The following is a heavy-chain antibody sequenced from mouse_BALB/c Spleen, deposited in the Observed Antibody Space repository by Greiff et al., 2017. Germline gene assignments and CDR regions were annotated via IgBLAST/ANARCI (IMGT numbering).Heavy chain of an antibody. V-gene: IGHV3-8*02. CDR2: ISYSGST. D-gene: IGHD2-4*01. J-gene: IGHJ4*01. CDR1: GDSITSGY. CDR3: ARSDDYDVGYAMDY. Sequence: EVKLVESGPSLVKPSQTLSLTCSVTGDSITSGYWNWIRKFPGNKLEYMGYISYSGSTYYNPSLKSRISITRDTSKNQYYLQLNSVTTEDTATYYCARSDDYDVGYAMDYWGQGTSVTVSS.